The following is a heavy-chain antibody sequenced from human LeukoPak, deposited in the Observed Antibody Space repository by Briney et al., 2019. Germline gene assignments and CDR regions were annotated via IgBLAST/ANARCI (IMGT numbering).Heavy chain of an antibody. V-gene: IGHV3-21*01. CDR1: GFTFSSYS. Sequence: GGSLRFPCAASGFTFSSYSMNWVRQAPGKGLEWVSSISSSSSYIYYADSVKGRFTISRDNAKNSLYPQMNSLRAEDTAVYYCARLTYYYDSSGYYSDYWGQGTLVTVSS. CDR3: ARLTYYYDSSGYYSDY. J-gene: IGHJ4*02. CDR2: ISSSSSYI. D-gene: IGHD3-22*01.